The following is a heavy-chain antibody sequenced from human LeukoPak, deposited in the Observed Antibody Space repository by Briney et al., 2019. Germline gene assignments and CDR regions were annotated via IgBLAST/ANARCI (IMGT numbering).Heavy chain of an antibody. CDR3: AKAYFYGSGSYYFDY. Sequence: GGSLRLSCAASGFSFSTYWMHWVRQASGKGLVWVSRINGDGSSTNYADSVKGRFTISRDNSKNTLYLQMNSLRAEDTAVYYCAKAYFYGSGSYYFDYWGQGTLVTVSS. CDR1: GFSFSTYW. D-gene: IGHD3-10*01. V-gene: IGHV3-74*01. J-gene: IGHJ4*02. CDR2: INGDGSST.